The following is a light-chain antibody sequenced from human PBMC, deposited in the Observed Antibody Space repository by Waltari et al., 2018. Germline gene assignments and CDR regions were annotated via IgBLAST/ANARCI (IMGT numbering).Light chain of an antibody. Sequence: QSITISCTGTSSDVGAYNFVSWYQQHPGKAPKFMIYDVSKRPSGVSNRFSGSKSGNTASLTISGLQAEDEADYYCCSYAGTSTVIFGGGTKLTVL. CDR2: DVS. CDR1: SSDVGAYNF. J-gene: IGLJ2*01. CDR3: CSYAGTSTVI. V-gene: IGLV2-23*02.